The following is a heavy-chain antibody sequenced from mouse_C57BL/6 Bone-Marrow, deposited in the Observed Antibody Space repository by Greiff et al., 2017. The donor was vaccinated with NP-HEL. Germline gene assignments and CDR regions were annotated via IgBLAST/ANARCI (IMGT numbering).Heavy chain of an antibody. V-gene: IGHV1-54*01. CDR2: INPGSGGT. CDR3: ARSLDYYGSSYDAMDY. CDR1: GYAFTNYL. Sequence: QVQLKESGAELVRPGTSVKVSCKASGYAFTNYLIEWVKQRPGQGLEWIGVINPGSGGTNYNEKFKGKATLTADKSSSTAYMQLSSLTSEDSAVYFCARSLDYYGSSYDAMDYWGQGTSVTVSS. J-gene: IGHJ4*01. D-gene: IGHD1-1*01.